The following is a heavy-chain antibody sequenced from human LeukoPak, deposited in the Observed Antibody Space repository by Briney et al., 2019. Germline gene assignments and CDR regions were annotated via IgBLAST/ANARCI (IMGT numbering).Heavy chain of an antibody. J-gene: IGHJ4*02. CDR3: ARDEQWLVRGGYYFDY. Sequence: ASVKVSCKASGYTFTSYGISWVRQAPGQGLEWMGWISAYNGNTNYAQKLQGRVTMTTDTSTSTAYMELRSLRSDDTAVYYCARDEQWLVRGGYYFDYWGQGTLVTVSS. V-gene: IGHV1-18*01. CDR1: GYTFTSYG. D-gene: IGHD6-19*01. CDR2: ISAYNGNT.